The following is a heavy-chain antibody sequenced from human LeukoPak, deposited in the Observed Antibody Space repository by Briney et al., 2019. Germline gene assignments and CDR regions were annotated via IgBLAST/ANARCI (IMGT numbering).Heavy chain of an antibody. D-gene: IGHD3-9*01. V-gene: IGHV3-53*01. Sequence: GGSLKLSCEASGFTVSSNYMSWVRQAPGQGLEWVSVIYSSGSAYYADSVKGRFTISRDNAKNSMSLQMLSMRGEDAAVYYCAGVGTVLRYFDVLVGTGFFEYWGQGTLVTVS. CDR3: AGVGTVLRYFDVLVGTGFFEY. CDR1: GFTVSSNY. J-gene: IGHJ4*02. CDR2: IYSSGSA.